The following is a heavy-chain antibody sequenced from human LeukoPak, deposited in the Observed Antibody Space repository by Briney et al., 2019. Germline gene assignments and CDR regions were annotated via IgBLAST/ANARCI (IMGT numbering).Heavy chain of an antibody. J-gene: IGHJ3*02. V-gene: IGHV3-53*01. D-gene: IGHD3-22*01. CDR1: GFTVSSNY. CDR2: IYSGGST. Sequence: SGGSLRLSCAASGFTVSSNYMSWVRQAPGKGLEWVSVIYSGGSTYYADSVKGRFTISRDNSKNTLYLQMNSLRAEDTAVYYCAKSMISYYYDSSGYLDGAFDIWGQGTTVTVSS. CDR3: AKSMISYYYDSSGYLDGAFDI.